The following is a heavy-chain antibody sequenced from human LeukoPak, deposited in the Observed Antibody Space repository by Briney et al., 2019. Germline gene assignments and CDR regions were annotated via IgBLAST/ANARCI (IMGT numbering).Heavy chain of an antibody. CDR2: INPNSGGT. CDR1: GGTFSSYA. Sequence: ASVKVSCKASGGTFSSYAISWVRQAPGQGLEWMGWINPNSGGTNYAQKFQGRVTMTRDTSISTAYMELSRLRSDDTAVYYCARRLPIIVATRPKYYYYGMDVWGQGTTVTVSS. D-gene: IGHD5-12*01. CDR3: ARRLPIIVATRPKYYYYGMDV. J-gene: IGHJ6*02. V-gene: IGHV1-2*02.